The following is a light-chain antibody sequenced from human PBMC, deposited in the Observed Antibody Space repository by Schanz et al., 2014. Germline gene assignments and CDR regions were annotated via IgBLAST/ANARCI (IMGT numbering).Light chain of an antibody. CDR1: SSDVGGYKY. Sequence: QSALTQPPSASGSPGQSVTISCTGTSSDVGGYKYVSWYQQHPGKAPKLMIYEVSKRPSGVPDRFSASKSGNTASLTVSGLQAEDEADYYCSSYTSSSTYVVFGGGTKLTVL. CDR2: EVS. J-gene: IGLJ2*01. CDR3: SSYTSSSTYVV. V-gene: IGLV2-8*01.